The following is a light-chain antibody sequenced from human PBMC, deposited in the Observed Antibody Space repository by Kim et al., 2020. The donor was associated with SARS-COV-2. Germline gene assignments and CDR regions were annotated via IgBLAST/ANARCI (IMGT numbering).Light chain of an antibody. CDR3: QAWDSSLVV. J-gene: IGLJ2*01. CDR2: QDS. Sequence: SYELTQPPSVSVSPGQTASITCSGDKLGDKYACWYQQKPGQSPVLVIYQDSKRPSGIPERFSGSNSGNTATLTISGTQAMDEADYYCQAWDSSLVVFGVG. CDR1: KLGDKY. V-gene: IGLV3-1*01.